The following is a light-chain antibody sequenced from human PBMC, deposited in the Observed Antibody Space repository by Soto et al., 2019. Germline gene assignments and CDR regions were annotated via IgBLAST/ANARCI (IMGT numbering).Light chain of an antibody. CDR1: QGISSY. V-gene: IGKV1-8*01. Sequence: AIRMTQSPSSFSASTGDRVTITCRASQGISSYLAWYQQKPGKAPKLLIYAASTLQSGVPSRFSGSGSGTDFTLTISCLQSEDFATYYCQQYYSYLWTFGQGNKVEIK. J-gene: IGKJ1*01. CDR2: AAS. CDR3: QQYYSYLWT.